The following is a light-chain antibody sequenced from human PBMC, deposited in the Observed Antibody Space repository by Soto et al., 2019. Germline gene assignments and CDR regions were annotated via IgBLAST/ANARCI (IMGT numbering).Light chain of an antibody. CDR1: SSDIGGYIY. J-gene: IGLJ1*01. CDR3: SSYTSSISYV. Sequence: QSALTQPASVSASPGQSITISCTGTSSDIGGYIYVSWYQHHPGKAPRLMIYEVSSRPSGVSNRFSGSKSGNTASLTISGLQAEDEADYYCSSYTSSISYVFGTGTKLTVL. CDR2: EVS. V-gene: IGLV2-14*01.